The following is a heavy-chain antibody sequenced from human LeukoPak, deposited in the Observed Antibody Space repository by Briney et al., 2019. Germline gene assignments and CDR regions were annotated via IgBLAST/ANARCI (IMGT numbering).Heavy chain of an antibody. CDR3: ARGGVISGRFTP. CDR1: GFTFSHYA. V-gene: IGHV3-30-3*01. CDR2: ISYDGSIE. J-gene: IGHJ5*02. D-gene: IGHD3-10*01. Sequence: PPGGSLRLSCAASGFTFSHYALHWIRQAPGKGLEWVAVISYDGSIEFYADSVKGRFTISRDNSKNTLYLQMNSLRAEDTAVYYCARGGVISGRFTPWGQGTLVTVSS.